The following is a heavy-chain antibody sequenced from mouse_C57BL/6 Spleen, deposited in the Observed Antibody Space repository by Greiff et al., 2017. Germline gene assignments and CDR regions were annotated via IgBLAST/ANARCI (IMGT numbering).Heavy chain of an antibody. CDR2: IYPGSGST. J-gene: IGHJ4*01. D-gene: IGHD3-1*01. V-gene: IGHV1-55*01. Sequence: QVQLKQPGAELVKPGASVKMSCKASGYTFTSYWITWVKQRPGQGLEWIGDIYPGSGSTNYNEKFKSKATLTVDTSSSTAYMQLSSLTSEDSAVYYCARSGGPGDYYAMDYWGQGTSVTVSS. CDR3: ARSGGPGDYYAMDY. CDR1: GYTFTSYW.